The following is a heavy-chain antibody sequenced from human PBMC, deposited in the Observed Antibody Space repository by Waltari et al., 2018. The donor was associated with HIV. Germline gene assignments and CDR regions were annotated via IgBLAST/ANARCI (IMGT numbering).Heavy chain of an antibody. V-gene: IGHV4-34*01. CDR2: INHSGST. Sequence: QVQLQQWGAGLLKPSETLSLTCAVSGGSFRGYYWSWFRQPPGKGLEWIGEINHSGSTNYNPSLKSRVTISVDTSKNQFSLKLSSVTAADTAVYYCARGQDYDFWSGYYYDYWGQGTLVTVSS. D-gene: IGHD3-3*01. CDR3: ARGQDYDFWSGYYYDY. J-gene: IGHJ4*02. CDR1: GGSFRGYY.